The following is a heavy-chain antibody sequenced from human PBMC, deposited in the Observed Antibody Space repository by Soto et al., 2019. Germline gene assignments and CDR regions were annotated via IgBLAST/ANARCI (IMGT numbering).Heavy chain of an antibody. CDR3: ARGDVVVLTATSNFDY. CDR2: ISSSYYI. Sequence: EVPLVESGGGLVKPGGSLRLSCAASGFTFSSYTMKWVRQAPGKGLEWVASISSSYYIKYADSVKGRFTISRDNAKNSLYLHMNSLRAEDTAVYYCARGDVVVLTATSNFDYWGQGTLVTVSS. J-gene: IGHJ4*02. V-gene: IGHV3-21*01. CDR1: GFTFSSYT. D-gene: IGHD2-21*02.